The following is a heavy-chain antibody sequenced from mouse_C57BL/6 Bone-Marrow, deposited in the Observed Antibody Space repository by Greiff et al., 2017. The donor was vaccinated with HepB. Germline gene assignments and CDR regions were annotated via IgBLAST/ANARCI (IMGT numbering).Heavy chain of an antibody. CDR2: ISDGGSYT. Sequence: EVHLVESGGGLVKPGGSLKLSCAASGFTFSSYAMSWVRQTPEKRLEWVATISDGGSYTYYPDNVKGRFTISRDNAKNNLYLQMSHLKSEDTAMYYCARGNTTFDYWGQGTTLTVSS. CDR3: ARGNTTFDY. D-gene: IGHD1-1*01. J-gene: IGHJ2*01. V-gene: IGHV5-4*01. CDR1: GFTFSSYA.